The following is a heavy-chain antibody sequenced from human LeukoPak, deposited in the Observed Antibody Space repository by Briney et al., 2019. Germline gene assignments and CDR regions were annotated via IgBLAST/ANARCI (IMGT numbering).Heavy chain of an antibody. CDR1: GGSISSYY. V-gene: IGHV4-59*01. Sequence: SETLSLTCTVSGGSISSYYWSWIRQPPGKGLEWIGYIYYSGSTNYNPSLKSRVTISVDTSKNQFSLKLSSVTAADTAVYYCARGRGYGNSYYFDYWGQGTLVTVSS. J-gene: IGHJ4*02. D-gene: IGHD5-12*01. CDR3: ARGRGYGNSYYFDY. CDR2: IYYSGST.